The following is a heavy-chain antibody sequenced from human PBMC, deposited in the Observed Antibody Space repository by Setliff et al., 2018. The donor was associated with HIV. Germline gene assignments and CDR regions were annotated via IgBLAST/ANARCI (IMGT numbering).Heavy chain of an antibody. D-gene: IGHD6-6*01. V-gene: IGHV4-38-2*01. CDR2: VYHTGTA. J-gene: IGHJ4*02. CDR1: GDSIDNKYY. Sequence: SETLSLTCVVSGDSIDNKYYWAWLRQPPGRGLEWIGTVYHTGTAYYNSSLKSRVAISIDTSNNRFSLRLRSDDTAVYYCARGRSRIAARHCFDYWGQGTLVTVSS. CDR3: ARGRSRIAARHCFDY.